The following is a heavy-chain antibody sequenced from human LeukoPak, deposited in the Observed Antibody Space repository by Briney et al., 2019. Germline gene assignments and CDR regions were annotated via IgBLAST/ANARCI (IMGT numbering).Heavy chain of an antibody. J-gene: IGHJ5*02. Sequence: PSETLSLTCSVSGGPIGAYYWSWIRQPGENGLEWIGSMFSSGISTYNPSLRSRVTMSVDTSKNQISLNLRSVTAADTAVYYCARDSYYDFWSGYVNWFDPWGQGTLVIVSP. D-gene: IGHD3-3*01. CDR1: GGPIGAYY. CDR2: MFSSGIS. V-gene: IGHV4-4*07. CDR3: ARDSYYDFWSGYVNWFDP.